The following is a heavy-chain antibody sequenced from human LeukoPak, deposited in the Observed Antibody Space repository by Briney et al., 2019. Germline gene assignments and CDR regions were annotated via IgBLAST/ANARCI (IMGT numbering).Heavy chain of an antibody. CDR1: GYTFTGFY. V-gene: IGHV1-2*02. CDR3: ARNGYCSTTSCFPLHY. Sequence: ASVKVSCKASGYTFTGFYIHWIRQAPGHGLEWMGWINPTSGGTNYALKFQGRGTMTRDTSIRTAYMELNRLRSDDTAMYYCARNGYCSTTSCFPLHYWGQGTLVTVSS. J-gene: IGHJ4*02. CDR2: INPTSGGT. D-gene: IGHD2-2*01.